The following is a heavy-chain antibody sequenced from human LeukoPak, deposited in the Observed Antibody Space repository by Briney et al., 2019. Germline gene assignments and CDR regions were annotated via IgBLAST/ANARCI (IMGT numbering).Heavy chain of an antibody. J-gene: IGHJ4*02. D-gene: IGHD1-26*01. CDR3: AKGGWLDN. CDR1: GFMFSRLR. CDR2: INEDGSVE. Sequence: GGSLRLSCTASGFMFSRLRMSWVRQAPGKGLEWVAKINEDGSVEYYVDSVKGRVTISRDNAKTSVSLQLNSLRVEDTAVYYCAKGGWLDNWGQGTLVIVSS. V-gene: IGHV3-7*01.